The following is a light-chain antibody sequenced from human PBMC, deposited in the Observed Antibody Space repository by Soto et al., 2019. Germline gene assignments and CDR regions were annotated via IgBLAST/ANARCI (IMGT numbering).Light chain of an antibody. CDR2: AAS. J-gene: IGKJ1*01. CDR3: QQYYSYPLT. CDR1: QGISSY. Sequence: IRMTQSPSSLSASTGDRVTITCRASQGISSYLAWYQQKPGKAPKLLIYAASTLHSGVPSRFSGSGSGTDFTLTISGLQSEDFATYYCQQYYSYPLTFGQGTKVEIK. V-gene: IGKV1-8*01.